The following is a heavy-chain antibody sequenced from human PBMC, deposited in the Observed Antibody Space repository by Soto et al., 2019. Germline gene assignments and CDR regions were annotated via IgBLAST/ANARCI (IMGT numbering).Heavy chain of an antibody. CDR1: GFTFSSYA. J-gene: IGHJ4*02. CDR3: ANNSSSGEGYCSGGSCPYYFDY. D-gene: IGHD2-15*01. CDR2: ISGSGGST. Sequence: GGSLRLSCAASGFTFSSYAMSWVRQAPGKGLEWVSAISGSGGSTYYADSVKGRFTISRDNSKKTLYLQMNSLRAEDTAVYCCANNSSSGEGYCSGGSCPYYFDYWGQGTLVTVSS. V-gene: IGHV3-23*01.